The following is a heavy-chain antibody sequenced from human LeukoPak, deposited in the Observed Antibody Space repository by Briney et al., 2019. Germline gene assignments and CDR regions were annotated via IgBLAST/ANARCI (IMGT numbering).Heavy chain of an antibody. CDR2: ISSSSSYI. Sequence: PGGSLRLSCSASGFTFSNYNMNWVRQAPGKWLEWVSSISSSSSYIYYADSVKGRFTISRDNAKNSLYLQMNSLRAEDTAVYYCAELGITMIGGVWGKGTTVTISS. J-gene: IGHJ6*04. CDR1: GFTFSNYN. CDR3: AELGITMIGGV. D-gene: IGHD3-10*02. V-gene: IGHV3-21*01.